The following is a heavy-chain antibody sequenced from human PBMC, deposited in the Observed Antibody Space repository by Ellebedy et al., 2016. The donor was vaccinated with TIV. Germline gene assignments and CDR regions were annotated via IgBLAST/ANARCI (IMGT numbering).Heavy chain of an antibody. Sequence: GESLKISCKGSGYSFTSYWIGWVRQMPGKGLEWMGIIYPGDSDTRYSPSFQGQVTVSADKSINTAYLQWSSLKASDTAMYYCARKVGGVRFLEWLQSNNWFDPWGQGTLVTVSS. CDR3: ARKVGGVRFLEWLQSNNWFDP. J-gene: IGHJ5*02. CDR1: GYSFTSYW. D-gene: IGHD3-3*01. V-gene: IGHV5-51*01. CDR2: IYPGDSDT.